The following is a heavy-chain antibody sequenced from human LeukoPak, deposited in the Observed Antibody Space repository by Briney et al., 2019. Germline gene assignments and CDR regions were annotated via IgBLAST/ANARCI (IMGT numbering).Heavy chain of an antibody. D-gene: IGHD1-14*01. Sequence: PSETLSLTCAVSGGSLSGYYWTWIRQPPGKGLEWIGEINHSGSTNYNPSLKSRVTISVDTSKNQFSLKLSSVTAADTAVYYCARHEATTRNFDYWGQGTLVTVSS. CDR2: INHSGST. CDR3: ARHEATTRNFDY. V-gene: IGHV4-34*01. J-gene: IGHJ4*02. CDR1: GGSLSGYY.